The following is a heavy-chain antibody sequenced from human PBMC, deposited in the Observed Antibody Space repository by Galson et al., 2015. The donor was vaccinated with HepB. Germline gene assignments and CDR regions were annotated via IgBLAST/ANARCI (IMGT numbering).Heavy chain of an antibody. V-gene: IGHV3-23*01. J-gene: IGHJ4*02. D-gene: IGHD1-20*01. CDR2: IGGSGSST. Sequence: SLRLSCAASGFTFSSYAMSWVRQAPGKGLEWVSGIGGSGSSTYYADSVKGRFTISRDNSKNTLYLQMNSLRGEDTAVYYCAKDGGNWLYYFDYWDQGTLVTVSS. CDR1: GFTFSSYA. CDR3: AKDGGNWLYYFDY.